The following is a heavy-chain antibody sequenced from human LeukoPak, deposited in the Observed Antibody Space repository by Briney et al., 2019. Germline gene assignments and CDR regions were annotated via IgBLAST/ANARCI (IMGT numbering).Heavy chain of an antibody. CDR2: IYYSGST. Sequence: SETLSLTCTVSGGSISSSSYYWGWIRQPPGKGLEWIGSIYYSGSTYYNPPLKSRVTISVDTSKNQFSLKLSSVTAADTAVYYCARQSSSGWYGFDYWGQGTLVTVSS. V-gene: IGHV4-39*01. J-gene: IGHJ4*02. CDR3: ARQSSSGWYGFDY. D-gene: IGHD6-19*01. CDR1: GGSISSSSYY.